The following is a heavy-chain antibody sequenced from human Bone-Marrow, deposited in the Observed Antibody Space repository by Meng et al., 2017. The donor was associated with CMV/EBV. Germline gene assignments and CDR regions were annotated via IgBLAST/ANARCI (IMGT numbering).Heavy chain of an antibody. D-gene: IGHD4-11*01. CDR1: GFTFSSYW. V-gene: IGHV3-74*01. CDR2: INSDGSST. Sequence: GESLKISCAASGFTFSSYWMSWVRQAPGKGLEWVSRINSDGSSTSYADSVKGRFTISRDNSKNTLYLQMNSLRAEDTAVYYCATQGWTTVTPFDYWGQGTLVTVSS. J-gene: IGHJ4*02. CDR3: ATQGWTTVTPFDY.